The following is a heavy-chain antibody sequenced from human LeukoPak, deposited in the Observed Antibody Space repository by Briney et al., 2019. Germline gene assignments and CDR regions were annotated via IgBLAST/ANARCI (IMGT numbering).Heavy chain of an antibody. D-gene: IGHD6-13*01. Sequence: GGSLRLSCAASGFTFSSYSMNWVRQAPGKGLEWVSYISSSSSTIFYADSVKGRFTISRDNAKNSLYLQMNSLRAEDTAVYYCARARRKSRRYSSNEDYYFDYWGQGTLITVSS. CDR2: ISSSSSTI. CDR3: ARARRKSRRYSSNEDYYFDY. J-gene: IGHJ4*02. V-gene: IGHV3-48*01. CDR1: GFTFSSYS.